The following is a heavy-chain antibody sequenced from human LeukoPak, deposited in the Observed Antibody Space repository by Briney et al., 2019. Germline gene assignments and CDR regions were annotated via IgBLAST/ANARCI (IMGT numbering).Heavy chain of an antibody. CDR1: GFXFSSYA. J-gene: IGHJ3*01. Sequence: GGSLRLSCAASGFXFSSYAISWVREAPGKGLEWVSALSDSGGRTYYANSVKGRFTISRDNSINTLYLQMNSLRAEDTAVYYCARKLYYGSSGYYAFDVWGQGTMVTVSS. V-gene: IGHV3-23*01. CDR2: LSDSGGRT. D-gene: IGHD3-22*01. CDR3: ARKLYYGSSGYYAFDV.